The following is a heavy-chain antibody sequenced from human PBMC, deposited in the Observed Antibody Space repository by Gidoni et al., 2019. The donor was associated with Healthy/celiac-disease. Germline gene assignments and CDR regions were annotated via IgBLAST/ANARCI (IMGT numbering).Heavy chain of an antibody. Sequence: EVQLVQSGAEVKKPGESLKISCKGSGYSFTSYWIGWVRQMPGKGLEWMGIIYPGDSDTRYSPSFQGQVTISADKSISTAYLQWSSLKASDTAMYYCARTNIAARPDYYYYGMDVWGQGTTVTVSS. CDR2: IYPGDSDT. D-gene: IGHD6-6*01. V-gene: IGHV5-51*03. CDR3: ARTNIAARPDYYYYGMDV. CDR1: GYSFTSYW. J-gene: IGHJ6*02.